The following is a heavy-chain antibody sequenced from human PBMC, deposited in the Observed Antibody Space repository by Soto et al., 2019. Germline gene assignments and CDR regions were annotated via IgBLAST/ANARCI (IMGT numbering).Heavy chain of an antibody. CDR1: GYTFTSYG. CDR3: ARVSRTLKTAARRENNWFDP. CDR2: ISAYNGNT. J-gene: IGHJ5*02. V-gene: IGHV1-18*01. Sequence: ASVKVSCKASGYTFTSYGISWVRQAPGQGLEWMGWISAYNGNTNYAQKLQGRVTMTTDTSTSTAYMELRSLRSDDTAVYYCARVSRTLKTAARRENNWFDPWGQGVLVTVSS. D-gene: IGHD6-6*01.